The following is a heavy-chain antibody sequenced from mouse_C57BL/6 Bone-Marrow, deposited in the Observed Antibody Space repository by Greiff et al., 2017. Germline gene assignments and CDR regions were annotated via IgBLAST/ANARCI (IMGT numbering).Heavy chain of an antibody. Sequence: DVQLQESGPVLVKPGASVKMSCKASGYTFTDYYMNWVKQSHGKSLEWIGVINPYNGGTSYNQKFKGKATLTVDKSSSTAYMELNSLTSEDSAVYYCARDYYGSSDYWGQGTTLTVSS. CDR1: GYTFTDYY. V-gene: IGHV1-19*01. CDR3: ARDYYGSSDY. J-gene: IGHJ2*01. D-gene: IGHD1-1*01. CDR2: INPYNGGT.